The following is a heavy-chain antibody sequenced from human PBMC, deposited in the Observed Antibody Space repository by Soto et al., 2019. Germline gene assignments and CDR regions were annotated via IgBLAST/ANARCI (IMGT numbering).Heavy chain of an antibody. D-gene: IGHD3-10*01. CDR2: VYNTGGT. CDR3: VRQGIGPLHGLVDV. J-gene: IGHJ6*02. V-gene: IGHV4-59*08. CDR1: SGPTSSHN. Sequence: QVQLQQSGPGLVKPSETLSLTCTVSSGPTSSHNWGWIRQPPGRGLEWIGYVYNTGGTSYNPTLRSRVTISADASTKNISLTLSSGTAAGTAVYYCVRQGIGPLHGLVDVWGQGTTVSVSS.